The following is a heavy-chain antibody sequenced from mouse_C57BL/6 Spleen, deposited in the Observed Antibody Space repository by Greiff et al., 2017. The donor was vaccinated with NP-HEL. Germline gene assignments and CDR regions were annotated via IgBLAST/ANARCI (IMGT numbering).Heavy chain of an antibody. CDR2: ISYDGSN. Sequence: EVKVEESGPGLVKPSQSLSLTCSVTGYSITSGYYWNWIRQFPGNKLEWMGYISYDGSNNYNPSLKNRIPITRDTSKNQFFLKLNSVTTEDTATYYCARGDSGNFYFDYWGQGTTLTVSS. CDR1: GYSITSGYY. CDR3: ARGDSGNFYFDY. V-gene: IGHV3-6*01. J-gene: IGHJ2*01. D-gene: IGHD2-1*01.